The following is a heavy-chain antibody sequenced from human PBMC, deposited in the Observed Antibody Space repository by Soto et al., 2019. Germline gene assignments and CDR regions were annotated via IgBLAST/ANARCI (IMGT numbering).Heavy chain of an antibody. D-gene: IGHD3-9*01. CDR2: INSDGSST. J-gene: IGHJ6*02. CDR1: GFTFSSYW. V-gene: IGHV3-74*01. Sequence: AGGSLRLSCAASGFTFSSYWMHWVRQAPGKGLVWVSRINSDGSSTSYADSVKGRFTISRDNAKNTLYLQMNSLRAEDTAVYYCARDSPSYDILTGYSYYYYGMDVWGQGTTVTVSS. CDR3: ARDSPSYDILTGYSYYYYGMDV.